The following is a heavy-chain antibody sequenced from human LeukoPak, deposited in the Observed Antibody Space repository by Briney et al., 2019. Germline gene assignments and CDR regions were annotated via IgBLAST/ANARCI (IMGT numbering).Heavy chain of an antibody. Sequence: TGGSLRLSCAASGFTFSSYSMNWVRQAPGKGLEWVSFISSSRGYIYYADSVKGRFTISRDNAKNSLYLQMNSLRAEDTAVYYCARFIAAPYYFDYWGRGTLVTVSS. CDR2: ISSSRGYI. D-gene: IGHD6-13*01. V-gene: IGHV3-21*01. CDR1: GFTFSSYS. CDR3: ARFIAAPYYFDY. J-gene: IGHJ4*02.